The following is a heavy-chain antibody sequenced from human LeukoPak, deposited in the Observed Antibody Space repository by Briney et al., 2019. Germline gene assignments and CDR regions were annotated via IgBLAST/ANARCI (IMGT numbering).Heavy chain of an antibody. V-gene: IGHV4-59*01. Sequence: SETLSLTCTASGGSISSYYWSWIRQPPGKGLEWIGYIYYSGSTNYNPSLKSRVTISVDTSKNQFSLKLSSVTAADTAVYYCARDTGYDILTGFHDAFDIWGQGTMVTVSS. CDR2: IYYSGST. D-gene: IGHD3-9*01. CDR1: GGSISSYY. CDR3: ARDTGYDILTGFHDAFDI. J-gene: IGHJ3*02.